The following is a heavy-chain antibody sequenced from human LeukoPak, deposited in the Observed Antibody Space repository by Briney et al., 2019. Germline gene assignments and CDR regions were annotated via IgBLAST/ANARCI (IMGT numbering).Heavy chain of an antibody. V-gene: IGHV4-4*02. CDR1: GGSISSSNW. CDR2: IYHSGST. D-gene: IGHD3-22*01. J-gene: IGHJ6*03. CDR3: ARDRGYLYYYYYMDV. Sequence: PSETLSLTCAVSGGSISSSNWWSWVRQPPGKGLEWIGEIYHSGSTNYNPSLKSRVTISVDKSKNQFSLKLSSVTAADTAVYYCARDRGYLYYYYYMDVWGKGTTVTVSS.